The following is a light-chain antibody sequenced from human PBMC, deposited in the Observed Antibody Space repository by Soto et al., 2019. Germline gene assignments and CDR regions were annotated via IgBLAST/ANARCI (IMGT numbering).Light chain of an antibody. CDR2: DTS. CDR3: QHYFTYPLI. J-gene: IGKJ4*01. V-gene: IGKV1-8*01. Sequence: AIRMTQSPSSVSASTGNRVTITCRASQAISPYLAWYQQKPGKAPKILIYDTSTFESGVPSGFSGSGSGTDFTLTIGGLQSEDFATYYCQHYFTYPLIFGGGTKVDIK. CDR1: QAISPY.